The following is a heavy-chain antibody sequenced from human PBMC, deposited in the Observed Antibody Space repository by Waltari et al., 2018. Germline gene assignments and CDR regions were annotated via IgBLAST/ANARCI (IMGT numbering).Heavy chain of an antibody. CDR3: ARGYSSSWYGNFDAFDI. CDR1: GGSISSGGYY. D-gene: IGHD6-13*01. CDR2: IYYSGST. Sequence: QVQLQESGPGLVKPSQTLSLTCTVSGGSISSGGYYWSWIRQPPGKGLEWIGYIYYSGSTYYNPSLKSLVTISVDTSKNQFSLKLSSVTAADTAVYYCARGYSSSWYGNFDAFDIWGQGTMVTVSS. J-gene: IGHJ3*02. V-gene: IGHV4-31*01.